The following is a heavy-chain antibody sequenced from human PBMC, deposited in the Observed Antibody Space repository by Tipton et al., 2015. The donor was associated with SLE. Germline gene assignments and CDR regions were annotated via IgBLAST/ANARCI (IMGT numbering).Heavy chain of an antibody. J-gene: IGHJ4*02. Sequence: SLRLSCAASGFTFSTYSMNWVRQAPGKGLEWVSYISSSSSTIYYADSVKGRFTISRDNVKNSLYLQMNSLRAEDTAVYYCARGGSYGVWGYWGQGTLVTVSS. V-gene: IGHV3-48*01. CDR2: ISSSSSTI. CDR3: ARGGSYGVWGY. CDR1: GFTFSTYS. D-gene: IGHD4-17*01.